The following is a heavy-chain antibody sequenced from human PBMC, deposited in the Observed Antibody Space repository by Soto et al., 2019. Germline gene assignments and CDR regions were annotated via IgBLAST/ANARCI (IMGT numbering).Heavy chain of an antibody. CDR3: ARGKERFDP. J-gene: IGHJ5*02. CDR2: ISYNGAT. V-gene: IGHV4-59*08. CDR1: GGSISTYY. Sequence: QVQLQESGPGLVKPSETLSLTCTVSGGSISTYYWCWIRQPPGKGLEWMGYISYNGATNYNPSLKSRVTIPLDTSKHQFSLKLSSVTAADPAVYDCARGKERFDPWGQGILVTVSS.